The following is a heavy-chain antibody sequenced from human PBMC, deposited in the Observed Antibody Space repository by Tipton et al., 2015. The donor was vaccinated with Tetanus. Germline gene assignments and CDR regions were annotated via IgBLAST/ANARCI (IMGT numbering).Heavy chain of an antibody. CDR2: VSASGNT. V-gene: IGHV3-69-1*02. J-gene: IGHJ4*02. D-gene: IGHD2-21*02. Sequence: SGPEVKKPGASVKVSCKASGYTFTGYYMHWVRQAPGEGLEWVSGVSASGNTNYADSVDGRFTISRDNARNTMYLQMNSLRAEDTATYYCAKLKSRGDSSAIEHWGQGTLVTVSS. CDR3: AKLKSRGDSSAIEH. CDR1: GYTFTGYY.